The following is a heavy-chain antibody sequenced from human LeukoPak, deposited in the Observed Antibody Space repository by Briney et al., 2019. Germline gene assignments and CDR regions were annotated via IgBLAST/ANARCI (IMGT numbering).Heavy chain of an antibody. V-gene: IGHV1-2*02. Sequence: ASVTVSCKASGYTFTGYYMHWVRQAPGQGLERMGWINPNSGGTNYAQKFQGRVTMTRDTSISTAYMELSRLRSDDTAVYYCARDLVVVPAAMAQNYYYYYMDVWGKGTTVTVSS. J-gene: IGHJ6*03. CDR1: GYTFTGYY. D-gene: IGHD2-2*01. CDR3: ARDLVVVPAAMAQNYYYYYMDV. CDR2: INPNSGGT.